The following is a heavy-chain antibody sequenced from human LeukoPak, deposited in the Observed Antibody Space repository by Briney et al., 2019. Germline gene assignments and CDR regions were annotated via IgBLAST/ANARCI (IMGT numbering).Heavy chain of an antibody. J-gene: IGHJ6*02. CDR3: ARAPPTQWGLSNYYYYGMDV. V-gene: IGHV1-18*01. CDR1: GGTFSSYA. CDR2: ISAYNGNT. Sequence: ASVKVSCKASGGTFSSYAISWVRQAPGQGLEWMGWISAYNGNTNYAQKLQGRVTMTTDTSTSTAYMELRSLGSDDTAVYYCARAPPTQWGLSNYYYYGMDVWGQGTTVTVSS. D-gene: IGHD1-26*01.